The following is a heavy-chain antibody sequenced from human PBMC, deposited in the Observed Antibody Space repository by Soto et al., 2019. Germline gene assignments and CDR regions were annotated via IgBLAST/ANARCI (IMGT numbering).Heavy chain of an antibody. V-gene: IGHV1-69*01. CDR1: GGALTSYP. CDR2: IDPMFDTS. D-gene: IGHD1-1*01. J-gene: IGHJ5*02. CDR3: ATNPRPYNWIDL. Sequence: QVRLEQSGAEVKKPGSSVRVSCQASGGALTSYPIHWVRQAPGQGLEWMGVIDPMFDTSNLAEKFKARVTFTADASTKTVYMDLTSLRSDDTAVYFCATNPRPYNWIDLWGQGTLLTVSP.